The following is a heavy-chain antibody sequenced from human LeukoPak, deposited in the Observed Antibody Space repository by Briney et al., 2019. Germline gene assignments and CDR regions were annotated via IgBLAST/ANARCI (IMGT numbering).Heavy chain of an antibody. V-gene: IGHV3-23*01. Sequence: GRSLRLSCAASGFAFSSYAMSWVRQPPGKGLEWVSVISRRDDYTYYADSVKGRFTISRDNSKNTLYLQMNTLRAEDTAVYYCANDYRSGSFHDFWGQGTLVTVSS. CDR2: ISRRDDYT. CDR1: GFAFSSYA. CDR3: ANDYRSGSFHDF. D-gene: IGHD3-10*01. J-gene: IGHJ4*02.